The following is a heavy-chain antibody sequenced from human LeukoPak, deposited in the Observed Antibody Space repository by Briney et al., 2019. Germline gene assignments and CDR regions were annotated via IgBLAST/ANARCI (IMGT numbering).Heavy chain of an antibody. J-gene: IGHJ3*02. CDR3: AKYTGSDLTFDI. CDR1: GFTFTIYN. D-gene: IGHD1-14*01. CDR2: ISSSSSTI. V-gene: IGHV3-48*01. Sequence: GGSLRLSCAASGFTFTIYNMNWVRQAPGKGLEWISHISSSSSTIYYADSVKGRFTISRDNAKNSLYLQMNSLRVEDTAVYYCAKYTGSDLTFDIWGQGTMVTVSS.